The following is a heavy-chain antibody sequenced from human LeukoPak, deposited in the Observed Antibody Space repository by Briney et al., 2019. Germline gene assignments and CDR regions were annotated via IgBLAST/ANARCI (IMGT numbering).Heavy chain of an antibody. CDR2: IYYSGST. V-gene: IGHV4-39*01. Sequence: SETLSLTCTVSGGSISSSGYYWGWIRQPPGKELEWIASIYYSGSTYYNPSLKSRVTVSVDTSKNQLSLKLSSLTAADTAVYYCARHEYSGSYYGLSWFDPWGQGTLVTVSS. D-gene: IGHD1-26*01. J-gene: IGHJ5*02. CDR3: ARHEYSGSYYGLSWFDP. CDR1: GGSISSSGYY.